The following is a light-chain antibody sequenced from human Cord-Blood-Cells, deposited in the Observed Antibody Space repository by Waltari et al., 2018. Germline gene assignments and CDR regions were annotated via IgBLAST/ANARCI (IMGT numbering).Light chain of an antibody. CDR2: AAS. Sequence: AIRMTQSPSSFSASTGDRVTITCRASQGISSYLAWYQQKPRKAPKLLIYAASTVQSGVPSKFSGSGSGTDFTLTISFLQSEDFATYYCQQYYSYPRTFGQGNKVESK. V-gene: IGKV1-8*01. J-gene: IGKJ1*01. CDR3: QQYYSYPRT. CDR1: QGISSY.